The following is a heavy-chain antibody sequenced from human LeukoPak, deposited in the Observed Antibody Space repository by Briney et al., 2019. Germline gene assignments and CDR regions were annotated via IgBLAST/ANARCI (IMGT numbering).Heavy chain of an antibody. Sequence: SETRSLTCAVYGGSFSGYYWSWIRQPPGKGLEWIGEINHSGSTNYNPSLKSRVTISVDTSKNQFSLKLSSVTAADTAVYYCARERQQLPRSWFDPWGQGTLVTVSS. CDR3: ARERQQLPRSWFDP. CDR1: GGSFSGYY. V-gene: IGHV4-34*01. J-gene: IGHJ5*02. D-gene: IGHD6-13*01. CDR2: INHSGST.